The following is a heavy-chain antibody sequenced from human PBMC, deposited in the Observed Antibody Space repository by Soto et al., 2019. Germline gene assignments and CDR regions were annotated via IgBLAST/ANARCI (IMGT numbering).Heavy chain of an antibody. V-gene: IGHV4-4*02. CDR3: ATRDNSRFY. Sequence: QVQLQESGPGLVKPSGTLSLTCAVSGVSISSHDWWTWVRQPPGKGLEWIGESHQSGSTNYNSSLESWVTIEVDTSKNQFSLKLRSVTVADTAVYYCATRDNSRFYWGQGTLVTVSS. D-gene: IGHD6-13*01. CDR2: SHQSGST. CDR1: GVSISSHDW. J-gene: IGHJ4*02.